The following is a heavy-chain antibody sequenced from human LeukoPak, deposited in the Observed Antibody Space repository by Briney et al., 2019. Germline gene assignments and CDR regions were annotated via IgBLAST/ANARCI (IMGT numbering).Heavy chain of an antibody. CDR3: AKHDTVFGAAHFYMDV. Sequence: SETLSLTCAVSGGSINTYYWSWIRQPPGKGLEWVGYIYSTGNTNYNPSLKGRVTISLDTSKNQFSLNLSFVTAADTAVYYCAKHDTVFGAAHFYMDVWGKGTTATVSS. CDR1: GGSINTYY. J-gene: IGHJ6*03. CDR2: IYSTGNT. V-gene: IGHV4-4*09. D-gene: IGHD3-3*01.